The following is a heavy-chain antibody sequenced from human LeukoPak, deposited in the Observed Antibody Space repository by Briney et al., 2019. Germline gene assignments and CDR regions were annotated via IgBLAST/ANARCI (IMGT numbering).Heavy chain of an antibody. J-gene: IGHJ6*03. D-gene: IGHD3-10*01. CDR3: ARQISDYYYYYIDV. CDR2: IYYSGTT. CDR1: GGAISGSNYY. Sequence: SETLSLTCSVSGGAISGSNYYWGWIRQPPGEGLEWIGTIYYSGTTYYNPSLESRVTISDDMSKNQFSLTLMSVTAADTAVYYCARQISDYYYYYIDVGGKGTTVTVSS. V-gene: IGHV4-39*01.